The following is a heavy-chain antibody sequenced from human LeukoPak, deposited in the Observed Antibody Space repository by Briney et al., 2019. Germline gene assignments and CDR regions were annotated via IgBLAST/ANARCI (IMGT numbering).Heavy chain of an antibody. Sequence: QPGGSLRLSCAASGFTVSTYYMSWIRQAPGNGLEWVSVIYSGGTTYYADSVKGRFTISRDNSKNTLYLQMNSPRAEDTAVYYCARGFSGYDPFDYWGQGTLVTVSS. CDR1: GFTVSTYY. CDR2: IYSGGTT. D-gene: IGHD5-12*01. V-gene: IGHV3-66*01. CDR3: ARGFSGYDPFDY. J-gene: IGHJ4*02.